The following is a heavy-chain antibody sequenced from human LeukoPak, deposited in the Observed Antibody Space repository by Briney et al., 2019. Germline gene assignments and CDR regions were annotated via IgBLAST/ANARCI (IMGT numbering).Heavy chain of an antibody. J-gene: IGHJ6*03. CDR3: ARDGSIGYYYMDV. CDR1: GFTFRNYW. Sequence: GGFLRLSCAASGFTFRNYWMGWVRQAPGKGLEWVANTKPDGSAEYYADSVRGRFTTSRDNANNFLYLQMNSLRAEDTAVYYCARDGSIGYYYMDVWGKGTTVTVSS. D-gene: IGHD1-26*01. CDR2: TKPDGSAE. V-gene: IGHV3-7*01.